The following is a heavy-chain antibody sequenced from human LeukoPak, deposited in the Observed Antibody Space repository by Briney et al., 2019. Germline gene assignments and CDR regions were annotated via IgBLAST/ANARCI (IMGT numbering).Heavy chain of an antibody. CDR2: ISSTTNIR. V-gene: IGHV3-48*04. CDR3: TRDVGFRFDP. CDR1: GFTFSTYA. J-gene: IGHJ5*02. D-gene: IGHD2-15*01. Sequence: PGRSLRLSCAASGFTFSTYAMHWVRQAPGKGLEWVSYISSTTNIRYYADSVKGRFTISRDNAKNSLYLQMHSLRAEDTALYYCTRDVGFRFDPWGQGTLVTVSS.